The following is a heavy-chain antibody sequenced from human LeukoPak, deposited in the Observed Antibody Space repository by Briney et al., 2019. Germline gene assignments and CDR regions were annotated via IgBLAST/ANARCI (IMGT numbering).Heavy chain of an antibody. V-gene: IGHV4-34*01. D-gene: IGHD3-22*01. CDR2: INHSGST. J-gene: IGHJ4*02. CDR3: AHGTDSTGYTFRY. Sequence: SETLSLTCTVSGGSISSYYWSWIRQPPGKGLEWIGEINHSGSTNYNPSLKSRVTISVDTSKNQFSLKLSSVTAADTAVYYCAHGTDSTGYTFRYWGQGTLVTVSS. CDR1: GGSISSYY.